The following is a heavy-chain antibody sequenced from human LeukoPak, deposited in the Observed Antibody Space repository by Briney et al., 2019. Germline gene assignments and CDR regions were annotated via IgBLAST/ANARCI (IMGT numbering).Heavy chain of an antibody. CDR3: AREVWELLYYYGMDV. CDR1: GYTFTSYG. V-gene: IGHV1-18*01. D-gene: IGHD1-26*01. J-gene: IGHJ6*02. CDR2: ISAYNGNT. Sequence: ASVKVSCKASGYTFTSYGISWVRQAPGQGLEWMGWISAYNGNTNYAQKLQGRVTMTTDTSTSTAYMELRSLRSDDTAVYYCAREVWELLYYYGMDVWGQGTTVTVSS.